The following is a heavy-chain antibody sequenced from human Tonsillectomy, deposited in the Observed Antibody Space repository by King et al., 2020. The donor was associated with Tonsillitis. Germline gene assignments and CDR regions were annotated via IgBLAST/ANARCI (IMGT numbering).Heavy chain of an antibody. V-gene: IGHV5-51*03. Sequence: VQLVESGAEVKKPGESLKISCRASGYSFSKYWIGWVRQMPGKGLEVMGIIYSCDLDIRYIPSFQSRVTISVDKAITTAYLQWSSLKASNTAMYYCARSYSSSPGYFQHWGQGTLVTVSS. CDR1: GYSFSKYW. CDR2: IYSCDLDI. J-gene: IGHJ1*01. D-gene: IGHD3-22*01. CDR3: ARSYSSSPGYFQH.